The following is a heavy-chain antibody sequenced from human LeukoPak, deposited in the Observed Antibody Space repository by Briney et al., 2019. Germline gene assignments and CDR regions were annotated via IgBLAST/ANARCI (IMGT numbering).Heavy chain of an antibody. D-gene: IGHD6-19*01. CDR3: AREAEGDYYDY. CDR2: IKQDGSEK. CDR1: GFTFSSYW. J-gene: IGHJ4*02. Sequence: GGSLRLSCAASGFTFSSYWMNWARQAPGKGLEWVANIKQDGSEKYYVDSVKGRFTISRDNAKNSLCLQMNSLRAEDTAVYFCAREAEGDYYDYWGQGTLVTVSS. V-gene: IGHV3-7*01.